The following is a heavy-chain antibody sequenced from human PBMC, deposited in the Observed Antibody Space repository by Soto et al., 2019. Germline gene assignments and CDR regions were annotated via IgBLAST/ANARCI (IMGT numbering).Heavy chain of an antibody. CDR1: GGSVYDFY. D-gene: IGHD3-9*01. J-gene: IGHJ4*02. V-gene: IGHV4-59*02. CDR3: ARGHGIYVRFDF. Sequence: SETLSLTCSVSGGSVYDFYWNWLRQSPGKGLEWIGNIYNTGTTNYNPSLRSRATISIDTSKNQFSLHLKSVTAADSAMYFCARGHGIYVRFDFWGQGALVTVSS. CDR2: IYNTGTT.